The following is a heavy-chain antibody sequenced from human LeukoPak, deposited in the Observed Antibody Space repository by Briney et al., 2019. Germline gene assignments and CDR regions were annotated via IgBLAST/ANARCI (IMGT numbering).Heavy chain of an antibody. Sequence: PGGSLRLSCAASGFTFDDYAMHWVRQAPGKGLEWVSLISGDGGSTYYADSVKGRFTISRDNSKNSLYLQMNSLRTEDTALYYCAKIGGYCSTSCYKSYYYYMDVWGKGTTVTVSS. V-gene: IGHV3-43*02. D-gene: IGHD2-2*02. J-gene: IGHJ6*03. CDR2: ISGDGGST. CDR1: GFTFDDYA. CDR3: AKIGGYCSTSCYKSYYYYMDV.